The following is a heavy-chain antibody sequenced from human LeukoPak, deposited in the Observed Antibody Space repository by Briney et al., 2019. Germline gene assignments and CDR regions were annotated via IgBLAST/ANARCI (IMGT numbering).Heavy chain of an antibody. D-gene: IGHD6-13*01. CDR2: ISGSGGST. V-gene: IGHV3-23*01. Sequence: GGSLRLSCAASGFTFSSYAMSWVRQAPGKGLEWVSAISGSGGSTYYADSVKGRFTISRDNSKNTLYLQMNSLRAEDTAVYYCASLESIAAAGTVGYWGQGGLVTVS. CDR1: GFTFSSYA. CDR3: ASLESIAAAGTVGY. J-gene: IGHJ4*02.